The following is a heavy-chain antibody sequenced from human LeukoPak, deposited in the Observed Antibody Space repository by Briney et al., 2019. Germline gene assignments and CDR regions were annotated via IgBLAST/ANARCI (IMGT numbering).Heavy chain of an antibody. CDR1: GYTFTSYG. V-gene: IGHV1-18*01. CDR2: ISAYNGNT. J-gene: IGHJ4*02. D-gene: IGHD5-18*01. CDR3: ARDSHVDTAMALADY. Sequence: GASVKVSCKASGYTFTSYGISWVRQAPGQGLEWMGWISAYNGNTNYAQKLQGRVTMTTDTSTSTAYMELRSLRSDDTAVYYCARDSHVDTAMALADYWGQGTLVTVSS.